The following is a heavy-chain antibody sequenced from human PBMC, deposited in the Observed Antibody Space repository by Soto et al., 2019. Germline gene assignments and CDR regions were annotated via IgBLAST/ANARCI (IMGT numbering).Heavy chain of an antibody. J-gene: IGHJ6*02. D-gene: IGHD3-22*01. Sequence: SETLSLTCSVSGGSVRSGNHFWNWIRQPPGRGLEWLGYMYYTGVTNYTPSLKSRVSMSVDTSKDQFSLNLTSLTAADTAVYYCARGGEHLGYYDLDVWGQGTTVTVSS. CDR1: GGSVRSGNHF. V-gene: IGHV4-61*01. CDR2: MYYTGVT. CDR3: ARGGEHLGYYDLDV.